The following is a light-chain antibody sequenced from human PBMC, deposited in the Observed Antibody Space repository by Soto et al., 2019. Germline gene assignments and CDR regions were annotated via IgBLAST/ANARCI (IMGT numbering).Light chain of an antibody. Sequence: QAVVTQPASVSGSPGQSITISCTGTSSDVGSYNLVSWYQQHPGKAPKLMIYEVSKRPSGVSNRFSGSKSGNTASLTISGLQAEDEADYYCCSYAGSSTFFYVFGTGTQLTVL. CDR1: SSDVGSYNL. CDR3: CSYAGSSTFFYV. CDR2: EVS. J-gene: IGLJ1*01. V-gene: IGLV2-23*02.